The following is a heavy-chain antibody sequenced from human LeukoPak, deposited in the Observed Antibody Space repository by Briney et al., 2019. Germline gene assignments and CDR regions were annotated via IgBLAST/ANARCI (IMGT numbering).Heavy chain of an antibody. CDR1: GASISSSY. D-gene: IGHD3-22*01. V-gene: IGHV4-59*01. CDR2: IYYNGNT. CDR3: VRGNYDDRGYWNAFDL. Sequence: SETLSLTCTVSGASISSSYWSWLRQPPRKRLEWIGYIYYNGNTNSNPSLKSRVTISVDRSKNQFSLKLSSVTAADTAVYYCVRGNYDDRGYWNAFDLWGQGAMVTVSS. J-gene: IGHJ3*01.